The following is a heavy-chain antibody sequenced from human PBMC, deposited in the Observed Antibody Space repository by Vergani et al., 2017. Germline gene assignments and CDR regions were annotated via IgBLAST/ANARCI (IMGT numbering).Heavy chain of an antibody. CDR1: GGTFSSYA. J-gene: IGHJ4*02. CDR2: IIPIFGTA. Sequence: QVQLVQSGAEVKKPGSSVKVSCKASGGTFSSYAISWVRQAPGQGLEWMGGIIPIFGTANYAPKFQGRVTITADESTSTAYMELSSLRSEDTAVYYCARDQLGSGLYYFDYWGQGTLVTVSS. D-gene: IGHD6-13*01. V-gene: IGHV1-69*01. CDR3: ARDQLGSGLYYFDY.